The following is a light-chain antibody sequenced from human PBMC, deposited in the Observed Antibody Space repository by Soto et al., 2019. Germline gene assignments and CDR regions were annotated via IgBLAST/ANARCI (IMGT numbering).Light chain of an antibody. V-gene: IGKV3-20*01. J-gene: IGKJ1*01. Sequence: GLTQSPGTLSLSPGERATLSCRASQSVSNNYLAWYQQKPGQAPRRLIYGASTRATGIPDRFSGSGSGTDFTLTISRLEPEDFAVYYCQQYGSSTWTCGQGTKV. CDR1: QSVSNNY. CDR3: QQYGSSTWT. CDR2: GAS.